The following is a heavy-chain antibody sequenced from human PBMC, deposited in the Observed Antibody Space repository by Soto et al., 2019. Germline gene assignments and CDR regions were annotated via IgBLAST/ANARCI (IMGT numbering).Heavy chain of an antibody. Sequence: GGSLRLSCAASGFTFSSFGMHWVRQAPGKGLEWVAVISYDGSNKYYADSVKGRFTISRDNSKNTLYLQMNSLRAEDTAVYYCAKAPKLWIQLWAPDYWGQGT. D-gene: IGHD5-18*01. J-gene: IGHJ4*02. CDR3: AKAPKLWIQLWAPDY. V-gene: IGHV3-30*18. CDR2: ISYDGSNK. CDR1: GFTFSSFG.